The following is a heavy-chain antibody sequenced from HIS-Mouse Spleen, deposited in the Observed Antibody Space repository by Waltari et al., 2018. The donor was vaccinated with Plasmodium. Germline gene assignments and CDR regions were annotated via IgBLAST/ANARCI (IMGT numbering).Heavy chain of an antibody. CDR2: IWYDGSNK. CDR1: GFNFSSYG. J-gene: IGHJ3*02. CDR3: AKLCYYGSGSYYHDAFDI. D-gene: IGHD3-10*01. Sequence: QVQLVESGGGVVQPGRSLRRSCAASGFNFSSYGMHWVRQAPGKGLEWVAVIWYDGSNKYYADSVKGRFTISRDNSKKTLYLQMNSLRAEDTAVYYCAKLCYYGSGSYYHDAFDIWGQGTMVTVSS. V-gene: IGHV3-33*06.